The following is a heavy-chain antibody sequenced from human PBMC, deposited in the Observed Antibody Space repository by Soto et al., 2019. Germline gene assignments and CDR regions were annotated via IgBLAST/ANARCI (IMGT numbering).Heavy chain of an antibody. Sequence: SETLSLTCAVSGGSISSSNWWSWLREPPGKGLEWIGEIYHSGSTNYNPSLKSRVTISVDKSKNQFSLKLSSVTAADTAVYYCARDSASDYYYYYGMDVWGQGTTVTVSS. V-gene: IGHV4-4*02. CDR2: IYHSGST. CDR1: GGSISSSNW. J-gene: IGHJ6*02. CDR3: ARDSASDYYYYYGMDV. D-gene: IGHD3-10*01.